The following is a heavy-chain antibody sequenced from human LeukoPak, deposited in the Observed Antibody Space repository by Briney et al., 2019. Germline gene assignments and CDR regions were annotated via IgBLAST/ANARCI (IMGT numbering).Heavy chain of an antibody. V-gene: IGHV3-7*01. Sequence: GGSLRLSCAASGFMFSTYWMTWVRQAPGEGLEWVSNIKPDGSETYYVDPVRGRFTISRDNGKNLLYLQMNSLRGEDTAVYYCGRLGYEEAVDLWGQGTLVTVSS. D-gene: IGHD2-2*01. CDR2: IKPDGSET. CDR1: GFMFSTYW. CDR3: GRLGYEEAVDL. J-gene: IGHJ4*02.